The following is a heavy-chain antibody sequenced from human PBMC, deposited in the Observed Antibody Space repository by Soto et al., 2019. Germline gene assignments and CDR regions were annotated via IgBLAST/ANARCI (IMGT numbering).Heavy chain of an antibody. CDR1: GYRFTNYW. V-gene: IGHV5-51*01. J-gene: IGHJ6*02. Sequence: PGESLKISCKGSGYRFTNYWIVRVRQMPGKGLEWMGIIYPDDSDTTYSPSFQGQVTMSVDTSISTAYLQWTSLKASDTAMYYCARSRRGAYSSGWHSPSGYYNYGIDVWGQGTKVTVSS. D-gene: IGHD6-19*01. CDR2: IYPDDSDT. CDR3: ARSRRGAYSSGWHSPSGYYNYGIDV.